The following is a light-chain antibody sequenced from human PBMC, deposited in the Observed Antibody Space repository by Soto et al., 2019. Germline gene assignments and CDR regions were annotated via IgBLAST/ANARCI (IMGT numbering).Light chain of an antibody. Sequence: EIVMTQSPATLSGSPGERATLSCRASQSISTELAWYQQKPDQPPRLLIYSASTRATGVPARFTGSGSGSEFTLTISGLQSEDFAVYYCQQGHNWPLTFGQGTRLEI. J-gene: IGKJ2*01. V-gene: IGKV3-15*01. CDR2: SAS. CDR3: QQGHNWPLT. CDR1: QSISTE.